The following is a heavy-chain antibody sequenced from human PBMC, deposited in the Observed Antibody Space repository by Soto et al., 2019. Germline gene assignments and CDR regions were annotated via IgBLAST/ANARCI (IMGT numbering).Heavy chain of an antibody. CDR3: ARDTSKGIDY. J-gene: IGHJ4*02. D-gene: IGHD3-10*01. CDR1: GFTFGDYW. CDR2: ISSSSSTI. V-gene: IGHV3-48*01. Sequence: GGSLRLSCAASGFTFGDYWMSWVRQAPGKGLEWVSYISSSSSTIYYADSVKGRFTISRDNAKNSLYLQMNSLRAEDTAVYYCARDTSKGIDYWGQGTLVTVSS.